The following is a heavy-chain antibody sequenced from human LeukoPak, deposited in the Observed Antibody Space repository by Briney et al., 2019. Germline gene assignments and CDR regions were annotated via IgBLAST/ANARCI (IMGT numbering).Heavy chain of an antibody. Sequence: GGSLRLSCTTSGFSFNTYSMSWVRQAPGKGLEWVSAINDDTPYYTDSVKGRFTVSRDNSKNTLSLQMNSLTVEDTAVYYCARDLAWGAFDYWGQGTLVTVSS. CDR3: ARDLAWGAFDY. V-gene: IGHV3-23*01. D-gene: IGHD7-27*01. CDR1: GFSFNTYS. J-gene: IGHJ4*02. CDR2: INDDTP.